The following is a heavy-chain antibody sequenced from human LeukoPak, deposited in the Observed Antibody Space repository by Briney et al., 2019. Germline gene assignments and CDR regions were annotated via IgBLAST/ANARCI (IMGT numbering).Heavy chain of an antibody. V-gene: IGHV3-11*01. J-gene: IGHJ4*02. CDR3: ARLTTAVES. CDR2: ISGTGSTI. Sequence: GGSLRLSCAASGFTFSDHYMSWIRQAPGKGLEWASYISGTGSTIYYADSVKGRFTISRDNAKYSLYLQMNSLRAEDTAVYHCARLTTAVESWGQGILVTVSP. D-gene: IGHD4-11*01. CDR1: GFTFSDHY.